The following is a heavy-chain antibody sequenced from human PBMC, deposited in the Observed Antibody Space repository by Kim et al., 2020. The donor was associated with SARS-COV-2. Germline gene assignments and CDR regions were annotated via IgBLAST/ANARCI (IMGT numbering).Heavy chain of an antibody. CDR1: GGTFSSYA. Sequence: SVKVSCKASGGTFSSYAISWVRQAPGQGLEWMGGIIPIFGTANYAQKFQGRVTITADESTSTAYMELSSLRSEDTAVYYCARNSDYDSSGYSVWYFDLWGRGTLVTVSS. CDR3: ARNSDYDSSGYSVWYFDL. V-gene: IGHV1-69*13. CDR2: IIPIFGTA. J-gene: IGHJ2*01. D-gene: IGHD3-22*01.